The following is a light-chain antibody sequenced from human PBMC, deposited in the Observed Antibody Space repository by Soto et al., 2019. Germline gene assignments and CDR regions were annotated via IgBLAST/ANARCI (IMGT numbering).Light chain of an antibody. Sequence: QSALTQPRSVSGSPGQSVTISCTGTNSDVGGYNFVSWYQQLPGKAPKLMISAVSQRPSGVPDRFSGSKSGNTASLTISGLQADDEADYFCCSDKASDIGGFGGGTKLTGL. V-gene: IGLV2-11*01. CDR3: CSDKASDIGG. CDR2: AVS. J-gene: IGLJ3*02. CDR1: NSDVGGYNF.